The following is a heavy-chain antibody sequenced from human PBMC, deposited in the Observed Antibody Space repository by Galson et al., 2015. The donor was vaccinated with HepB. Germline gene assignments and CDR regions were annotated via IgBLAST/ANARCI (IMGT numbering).Heavy chain of an antibody. CDR3: ARDTDPGYSSSWFDP. D-gene: IGHD6-13*01. CDR2: ISSSSSYI. V-gene: IGHV3-21*01. Sequence: SLRLSCAASGFTFSSYSMNWVRQAPGKGLEWVSSISSSSSYIYYADSVKGRFTISRDNAKNSLYLQMNSLRAEDTAVYYCARDTDPGYSSSWFDPWGQGTLVTVSS. CDR1: GFTFSSYS. J-gene: IGHJ5*02.